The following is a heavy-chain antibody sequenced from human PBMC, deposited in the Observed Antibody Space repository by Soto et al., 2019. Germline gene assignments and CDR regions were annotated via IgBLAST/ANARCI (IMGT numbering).Heavy chain of an antibody. Sequence: PSETLSLTCAVYGGSFSGYYWSWIRQPPGKGLEWIGEINHSGSTNYNPSLKSRVTISVDTSKNQFSLKLSSVTAADTAVYYCARAYGSGSYHFDYWGQGTLVTVSS. D-gene: IGHD3-10*01. V-gene: IGHV4-34*01. CDR3: ARAYGSGSYHFDY. CDR2: INHSGST. J-gene: IGHJ4*02. CDR1: GGSFSGYY.